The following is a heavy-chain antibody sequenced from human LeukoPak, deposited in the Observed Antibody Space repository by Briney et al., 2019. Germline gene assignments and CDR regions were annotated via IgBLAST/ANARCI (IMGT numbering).Heavy chain of an antibody. CDR3: ARDLDRQYSSSWFAYTDY. J-gene: IGHJ4*02. D-gene: IGHD6-13*01. CDR1: GYTFTSYG. CDR2: ISAYNGNT. V-gene: IGHV1-18*01. Sequence: GASVKVSCKASGYTFTSYGISWVRQAPGQRLEWIGWISAYNGNTNYAQKLQGRVTMTTDTSTSTAYMALRSLRSDDTAVHYCARDLDRQYSSSWFAYTDYWGQGTLVTVSS.